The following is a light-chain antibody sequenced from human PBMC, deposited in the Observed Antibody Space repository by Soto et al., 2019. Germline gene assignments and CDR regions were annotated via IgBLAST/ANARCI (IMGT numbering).Light chain of an antibody. Sequence: DIQMTQSPSSLSASVGDRVIITCRASQDISNNLNWYQQKPGKAPKLLIYDASNLQTGVPSRFSGSGSGTHFTFAISSLQPEDIGIYYCHQYDNLPLTFGGGTKVDNK. CDR1: QDISNN. J-gene: IGKJ4*02. V-gene: IGKV1-33*01. CDR3: HQYDNLPLT. CDR2: DAS.